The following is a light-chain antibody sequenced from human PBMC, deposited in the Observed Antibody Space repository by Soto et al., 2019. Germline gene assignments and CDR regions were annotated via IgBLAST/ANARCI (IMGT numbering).Light chain of an antibody. V-gene: IGKV3-15*01. Sequence: EIVMTQSPATLSVSPGERATLSCRASQSVSSNLAWYQQKPGQAPRLLIYGASTRATGSPARFSGSGSGTECTLTISRLQSEDFAVYYCQQYNNWPPLTFGGGTKVEIK. CDR2: GAS. CDR3: QQYNNWPPLT. J-gene: IGKJ4*01. CDR1: QSVSSN.